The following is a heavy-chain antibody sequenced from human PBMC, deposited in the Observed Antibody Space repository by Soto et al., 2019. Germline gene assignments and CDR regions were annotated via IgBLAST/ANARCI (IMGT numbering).Heavy chain of an antibody. V-gene: IGHV3-48*01. Sequence: EVQLVESGGDLVQPGESLRVSCAASGFTFSNYDMNWVRQAPGKGLEWVSYISSSSGTIYYADSVKGRFATSRDNAKKSLYLQMNSLRAEDTAVYYCARGPTCIEGYCSSGSWHDYWGQGTLVTVSS. J-gene: IGHJ4*02. CDR1: GFTFSNYD. D-gene: IGHD2-15*01. CDR3: ARGPTCIEGYCSSGSWHDY. CDR2: ISSSSGTI.